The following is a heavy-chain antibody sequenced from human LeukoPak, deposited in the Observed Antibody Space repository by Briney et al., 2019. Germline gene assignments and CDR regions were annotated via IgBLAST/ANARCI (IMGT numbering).Heavy chain of an antibody. CDR2: ISHGGST. J-gene: IGHJ4*02. CDR1: GYSISSGYF. D-gene: IGHD4-17*01. Sequence: SETLSLTCIVSGYSISSGYFWGWIRQSPGKGLEWIGTISHGGSTYYNPSLKSRVTISVDTSKNQFSLNLSSVTAADTAVFYCARATVTTEGDYFDYWGQGTLVTVSS. V-gene: IGHV4-38-2*02. CDR3: ARATVTTEGDYFDY.